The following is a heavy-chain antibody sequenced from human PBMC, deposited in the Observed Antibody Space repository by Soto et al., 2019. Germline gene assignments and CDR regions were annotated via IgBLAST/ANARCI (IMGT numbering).Heavy chain of an antibody. V-gene: IGHV4-59*01. CDR2: IYYSGST. CDR3: ARYWYYYDSSGPSGMDV. J-gene: IGHJ6*02. D-gene: IGHD3-22*01. Sequence: PSETLSLTCTVSGGSISSYYWSWIRQPPGKGLEWIGYIYYSGSTNYNPSLKSRVTISVDTSKNQFSLKLSSVIAADTAVYYCARYWYYYDSSGPSGMDVWGQGTTVTVS. CDR1: GGSISSYY.